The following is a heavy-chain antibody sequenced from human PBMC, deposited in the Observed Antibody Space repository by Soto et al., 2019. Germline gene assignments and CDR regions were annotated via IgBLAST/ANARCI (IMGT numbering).Heavy chain of an antibody. J-gene: IGHJ3*01. CDR1: GFIFSDYS. CDR2: IKQDGGEE. V-gene: IGHV3-7*01. D-gene: IGHD3-22*01. Sequence: GGSLRISCAASGFIFSDYSMSWVRQSPGKGLEGVANIKQDGGEEDYVDSVKGRLTISRDNAKNSLYLQMNSLRAEDTAVYYCARVYYESRGPTKYRAFDFWGQGTMVTVSS. CDR3: ARVYYESRGPTKYRAFDF.